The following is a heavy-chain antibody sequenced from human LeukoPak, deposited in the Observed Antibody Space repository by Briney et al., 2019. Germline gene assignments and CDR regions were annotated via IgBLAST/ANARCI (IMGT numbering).Heavy chain of an antibody. CDR1: GGSFSGYY. Sequence: SETLSLTCAVYGGSFSGYYWRWIRQPPGKGLEWIGEINHSGSTNYNPSLKSRVTISVDTSKNQFSLKLSSVTAADTAVYYCARGGDCSSTSCSFDYWGQGTLVTVSS. CDR2: INHSGST. V-gene: IGHV4-34*01. J-gene: IGHJ4*02. CDR3: ARGGDCSSTSCSFDY. D-gene: IGHD2-2*01.